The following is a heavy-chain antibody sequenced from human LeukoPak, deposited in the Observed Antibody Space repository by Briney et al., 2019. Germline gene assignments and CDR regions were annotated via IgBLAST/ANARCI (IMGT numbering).Heavy chain of an antibody. V-gene: IGHV4-39*07. Sequence: PSETLSLTCTVSGVSISGSRDYWGWLRRPPGKGREWIATMYYTGSAWFHPALRSRVSTSVDTSKNQFSLNLRSVTAADTAVYYCARDRSQLTGLFDYWGQGTLVTVSS. CDR3: ARDRSQLTGLFDY. CDR2: MYYTGSA. CDR1: GVSISGSRDY. D-gene: IGHD7-27*01. J-gene: IGHJ4*02.